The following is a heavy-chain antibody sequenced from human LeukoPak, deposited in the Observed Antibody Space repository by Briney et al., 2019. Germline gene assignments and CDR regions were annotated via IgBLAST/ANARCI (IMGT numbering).Heavy chain of an antibody. Sequence: GGSLRLSCAASGFTFSSYSMNWVRQAPGKGLEWVSSISSSSSYIYYADSVKGRFTISRDNAKNSLYLQMNSLRAEDTAVYYCARDYTAYIAAADYFDYWGQGTLATVSS. CDR1: GFTFSSYS. CDR2: ISSSSSYI. D-gene: IGHD6-13*01. V-gene: IGHV3-21*01. CDR3: ARDYTAYIAAADYFDY. J-gene: IGHJ4*02.